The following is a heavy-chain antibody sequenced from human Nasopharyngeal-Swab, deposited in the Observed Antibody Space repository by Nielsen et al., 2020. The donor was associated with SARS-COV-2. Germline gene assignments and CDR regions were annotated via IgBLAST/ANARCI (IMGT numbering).Heavy chain of an antibody. Sequence: GSLRLSCSVSGDAISSGSYYWGWVRQSPGKGLEWIGTIYYSGTTHYNPSLKSRVTVSVDTSKNQFSLNVKSVTAADTALYYCARVWVAGPLANFDYWGQGTLVTVSS. CDR2: IYYSGTT. CDR3: ARVWVAGPLANFDY. CDR1: GDAISSGSYY. J-gene: IGHJ4*02. D-gene: IGHD6-19*01. V-gene: IGHV4-39*07.